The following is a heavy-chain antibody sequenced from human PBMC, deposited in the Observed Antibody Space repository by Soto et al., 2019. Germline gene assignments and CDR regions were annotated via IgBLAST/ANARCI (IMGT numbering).Heavy chain of an antibody. CDR1: GYTFTSYA. Sequence: ASVKVSCKASGYTFTSYAMHWVRQAPGQRLEWMGWINAGNGSTKYSQKFQGRVTITRDTSASTAYMELSSLRSEDTAVYYCARDTRKLDPWGQGTLVTGSS. J-gene: IGHJ5*02. CDR3: ARDTRKLDP. CDR2: INAGNGST. V-gene: IGHV1-3*01.